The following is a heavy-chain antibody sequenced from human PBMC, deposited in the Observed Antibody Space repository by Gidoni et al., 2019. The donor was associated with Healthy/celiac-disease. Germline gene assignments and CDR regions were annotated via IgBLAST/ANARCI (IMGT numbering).Heavy chain of an antibody. CDR3: ARLKSGSVTADAFDI. Sequence: QLQLQESGPGLVKPSETLSLTCTVSGGSISSSSYYWGWIRQPPGKGLEWIGSIYYSGSTYYNPSLKSRVTISVDTSKNQFSLKLSSVTAADTAVYYCARLKSGSVTADAFDIWGQGTMVTVSS. CDR1: GGSISSSSYY. J-gene: IGHJ3*02. CDR2: IYYSGST. V-gene: IGHV4-39*01. D-gene: IGHD1-26*01.